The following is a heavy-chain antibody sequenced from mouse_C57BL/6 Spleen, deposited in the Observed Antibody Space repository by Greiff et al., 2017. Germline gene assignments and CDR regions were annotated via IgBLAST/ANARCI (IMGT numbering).Heavy chain of an antibody. V-gene: IGHV3-6*01. Sequence: VQLQQSGPGLVKPSQSLSLTCSVTGYSITSGYYWNWIRQFPGNKLEWMGYISYDGSNNYNPSLKNRISITRDTSKNQFFLKLNSVTTEDTATYYCAREYYDYGFAYWGQGTLVTVSA. CDR2: ISYDGSN. J-gene: IGHJ3*01. CDR3: AREYYDYGFAY. D-gene: IGHD2-4*01. CDR1: GYSITSGYY.